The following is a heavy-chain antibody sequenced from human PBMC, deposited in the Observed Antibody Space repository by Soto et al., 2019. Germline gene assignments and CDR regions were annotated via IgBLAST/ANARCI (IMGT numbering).Heavy chain of an antibody. V-gene: IGHV3-30-3*01. J-gene: IGHJ2*01. CDR2: ISYDGSNK. D-gene: IGHD4-17*01. CDR3: AREVGAYSDYVGYFDL. CDR1: GFTFSSYA. Sequence: QVQLVESGGGVVQPGRSLRLSCAASGFTFSSYAMDWVRQAPGKGLEWVAVISYDGSNKYYADSVKGRFTISRDNSQNTLYLQMNSLRAEDTAVYYCAREVGAYSDYVGYFDLWGRGTLVTVSS.